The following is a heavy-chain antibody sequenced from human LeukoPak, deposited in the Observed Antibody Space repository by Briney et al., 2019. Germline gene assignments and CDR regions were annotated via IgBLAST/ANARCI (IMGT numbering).Heavy chain of an antibody. V-gene: IGHV1-18*04. Sequence: GASVKVSCKASGYTFTGYYMHWVRQATGQGLEWMGWISAYNGNTNYAQKLQGRVTMTTDTSTSTAYMELRSLRSDDTAVYYCARSLRGSYDDYWGQGTLVTVSS. J-gene: IGHJ4*02. CDR3: ARSLRGSYDDY. CDR2: ISAYNGNT. D-gene: IGHD1-26*01. CDR1: GYTFTGYY.